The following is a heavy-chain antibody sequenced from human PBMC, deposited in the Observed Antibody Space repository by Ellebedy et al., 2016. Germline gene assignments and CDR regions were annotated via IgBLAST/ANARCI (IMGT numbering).Heavy chain of an antibody. CDR3: RVVVAEVGLDY. Sequence: GESLKISXAASGFTFSDHYMDWVRQAPGKGLEWVGRTRNKANSYTTEYAASVKGRFTISRDDSKNSLYLQMNSLKTEDTAVYYCRVVVAEVGLDYWGQGTLVTVSS. J-gene: IGHJ4*02. CDR1: GFTFSDHY. V-gene: IGHV3-72*01. D-gene: IGHD2-15*01. CDR2: TRNKANSYTT.